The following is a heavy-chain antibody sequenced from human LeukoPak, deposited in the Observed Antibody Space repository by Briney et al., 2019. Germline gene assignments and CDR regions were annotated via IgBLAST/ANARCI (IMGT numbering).Heavy chain of an antibody. D-gene: IGHD4-23*01. V-gene: IGHV3-23*01. CDR3: AKALYGGNTV. J-gene: IGHJ4*02. CDR1: GFTFSTYA. CDR2: ISGNGVTT. Sequence: PGGSLRLSCAASGFTFSTYAMGWVRQAPGEGLRWVSSISGNGVTTYYADSVKGRFTISRDNSKNTLYLQMSSRRAEDTALYYCAKALYGGNTVWGQGTLVTVSS.